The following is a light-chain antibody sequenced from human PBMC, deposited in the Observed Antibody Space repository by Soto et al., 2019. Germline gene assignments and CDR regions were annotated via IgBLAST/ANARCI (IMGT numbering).Light chain of an antibody. CDR2: DAS. V-gene: IGKV3-11*01. CDR1: QSVSSY. CDR3: QQRSNWLT. J-gene: IGKJ4*01. Sequence: IVLTQSPATLSFSPGERATLSCRASQSVSSYLAWYQQKPGQAPRLLIYDASNRATGIPARFSGSGSGTDFTLTISSLEPEDFAVYYCQQRSNWLTFGGGTKVDIK.